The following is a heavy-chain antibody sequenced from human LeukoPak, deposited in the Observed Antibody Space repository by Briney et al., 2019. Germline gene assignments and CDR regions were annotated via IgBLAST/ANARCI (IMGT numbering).Heavy chain of an antibody. V-gene: IGHV3-7*01. Sequence: GGSLRLSCAASGFTFSNFWMSWVRQAPGKGLEWVATIRQDGSQKYYVDSVKGRFTISRDNSKNTLYLQMGSLRAEDMAVYYCARDDYGGSYDYWGQGTLVTVSS. D-gene: IGHD4-23*01. J-gene: IGHJ4*02. CDR1: GFTFSNFW. CDR2: IRQDGSQK. CDR3: ARDDYGGSYDY.